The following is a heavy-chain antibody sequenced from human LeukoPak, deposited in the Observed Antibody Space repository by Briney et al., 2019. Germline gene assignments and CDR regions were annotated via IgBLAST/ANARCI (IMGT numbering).Heavy chain of an antibody. CDR1: GFTFSSYG. J-gene: IGHJ3*02. V-gene: IGHV3-30*18. D-gene: IGHD3-9*01. CDR3: AKDLRGLRYPTGAFDI. CDR2: ISYDGSNK. Sequence: GGSLRLSCAASGFTFSSYGMHWVRQAPGKGLEWVAVISYDGSNKYYADSVKGRFTISRDNSKNTLYLQMNSLRAEDTAVYYCAKDLRGLRYPTGAFDIWGQGTMVTVSS.